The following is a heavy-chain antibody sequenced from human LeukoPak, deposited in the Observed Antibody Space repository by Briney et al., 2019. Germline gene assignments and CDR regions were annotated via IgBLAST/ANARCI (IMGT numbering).Heavy chain of an antibody. J-gene: IGHJ5*02. CDR3: ARDRIAVSDPPNWFDP. CDR2: IYTSGST. V-gene: IGHV4-61*02. Sequence: SETLSLTCTVSGGSISSGSYYWSWIRQPAGKGLEWIGRIYTSGSTNYNPSLKSRVTISVDTSKNQFSLKLSFVTAADTALYYCARDRIAVSDPPNWFDPWGQGTLVTVSS. CDR1: GGSISSGSYY. D-gene: IGHD6-19*01.